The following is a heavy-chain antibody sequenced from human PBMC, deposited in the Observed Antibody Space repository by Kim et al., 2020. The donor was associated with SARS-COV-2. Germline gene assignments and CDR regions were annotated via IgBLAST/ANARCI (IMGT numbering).Heavy chain of an antibody. V-gene: IGHV1-69*13. CDR1: GGTFSSYA. D-gene: IGHD3-22*01. CDR3: ARNYDSSGYLRQDQYAFDI. CDR2: IIPIFGTA. Sequence: SVKVSCKASGGTFSSYAISWVRQAPGQGLEWMGGIIPIFGTANYAQKFQGRVTITADESTSTAYMELSSLRSEDTAVYYCARNYDSSGYLRQDQYAFDIWGQGTMVTVSS. J-gene: IGHJ3*02.